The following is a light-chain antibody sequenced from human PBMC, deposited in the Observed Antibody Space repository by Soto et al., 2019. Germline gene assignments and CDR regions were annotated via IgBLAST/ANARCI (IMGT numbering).Light chain of an antibody. J-gene: IGKJ3*01. Sequence: EIVLTQSPATLSLSPGERATLSCRASQSVSSYLAWYQQKPGQAPRLLIYDASNRATGIQARFSGSGSGTDFTLTISSLEPEDFAVYYCQQRSNGPLFTFGPGTKVDIK. CDR2: DAS. CDR3: QQRSNGPLFT. CDR1: QSVSSY. V-gene: IGKV3-11*01.